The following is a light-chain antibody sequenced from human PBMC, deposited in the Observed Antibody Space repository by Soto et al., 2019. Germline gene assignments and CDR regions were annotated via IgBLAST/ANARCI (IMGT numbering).Light chain of an antibody. J-gene: IGLJ2*01. CDR1: SSDVGTYKY. CDR2: AVS. V-gene: IGLV2-14*01. CDR3: SSYTSRSTPV. Sequence: QSALTQPASVSGSPGQSITISCTGTSSDVGTYKYVSWYQQHPGKAPKLMIYAVSNRPSGVSNRFSGSKSGNTASLTISGLQAEYEADYYCSSYTSRSTPVFGGGTKLTVL.